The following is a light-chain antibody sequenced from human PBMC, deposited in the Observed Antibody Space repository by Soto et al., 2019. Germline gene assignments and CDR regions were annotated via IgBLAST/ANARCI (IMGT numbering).Light chain of an antibody. J-gene: IGKJ1*01. CDR3: QQYNKWPRT. V-gene: IGKV3D-15*01. CDR1: QSVSSN. Sequence: VLTQSPATVSLSPGDRATLPCRGSQSVSSNKLAWYQQKPGQAPRLLIYAASSRATGIPDRLSGSGSGTEFTLTISSLQSEDFAVYYCQQYNKWPRTCGQGTKVDIK. CDR2: AAS.